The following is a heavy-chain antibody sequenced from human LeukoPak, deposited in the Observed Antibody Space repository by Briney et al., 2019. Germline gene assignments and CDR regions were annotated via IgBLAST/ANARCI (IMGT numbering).Heavy chain of an antibody. J-gene: IGHJ3*02. V-gene: IGHV3-30*03. CDR1: RFIFSKYA. CDR2: ISYDGGDI. Sequence: GRSLRLSCAASRFIFSKYAIHWVRQAPGKGLEWVAVISYDGGDIYYADSVKGRFTISRDNSKNTLYLQMNSLRAEDTAVYYCAILARVDAFDIWGQGTRVTVSS. CDR3: AILARVDAFDI.